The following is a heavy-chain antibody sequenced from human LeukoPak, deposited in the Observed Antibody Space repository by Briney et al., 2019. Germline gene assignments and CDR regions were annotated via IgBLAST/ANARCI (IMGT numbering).Heavy chain of an antibody. CDR1: GYTFTSYG. D-gene: IGHD6-13*01. V-gene: IGHV1-18*01. Sequence: ASVKVSCKASGYTFTSYGISWVRQAPGQGLEWMGWISAYNGNTNYAQKLQGRVTMTTDTSTSTAYMELRSLRSDDTAVYYCARDHYSSSWYHYYYYGMDVWGQGTTVTVSS. CDR2: ISAYNGNT. CDR3: ARDHYSSSWYHYYYYGMDV. J-gene: IGHJ6*02.